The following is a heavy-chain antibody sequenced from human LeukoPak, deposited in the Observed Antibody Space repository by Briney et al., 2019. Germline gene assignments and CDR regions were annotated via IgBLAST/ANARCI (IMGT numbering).Heavy chain of an antibody. Sequence: SETLSLTCTVSGGSISSSSYYWGWIRQPPGKGLEWIGSIYYSGSTYYNPSLKSRITISVDTSKNQFSLKLSSVTAADTAVYYCASRGMVRGDAFDIWGQGTMVTVSS. CDR2: IYYSGST. CDR3: ASRGMVRGDAFDI. V-gene: IGHV4-39*01. J-gene: IGHJ3*02. D-gene: IGHD3-10*01. CDR1: GGSISSSSYY.